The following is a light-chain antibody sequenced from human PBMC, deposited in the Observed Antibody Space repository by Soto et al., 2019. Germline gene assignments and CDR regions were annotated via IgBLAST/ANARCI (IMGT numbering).Light chain of an antibody. J-gene: IGKJ2*01. V-gene: IGKV1-39*01. Sequence: DIQMTQSPSSLSASVGDRVTITCRASQSISSYLNWYQQKPGKAPKLLIYSASSLQSGVPSRFSGSGSGTDFTLTISSLQPEDFGTYYCQQSYSIPYTFGQGTKLEI. CDR2: SAS. CDR3: QQSYSIPYT. CDR1: QSISSY.